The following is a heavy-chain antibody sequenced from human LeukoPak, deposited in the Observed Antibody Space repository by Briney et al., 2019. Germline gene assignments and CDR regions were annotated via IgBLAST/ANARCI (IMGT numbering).Heavy chain of an antibody. CDR3: ARDNYGSGSFYI. CDR1: CGSISSYY. CDR2: IYTSGST. D-gene: IGHD3-10*01. Sequence: PSETLSLTRTLSCGSISSYYWSWIRHPAGRGLEWIGCIYTSGSTNYNPSLKSRVTISVDTSKSQFSLRRSSVTAADTAVYYCARDNYGSGSFYIWGEGTLVTVSS. V-gene: IGHV4-4*07. J-gene: IGHJ4*02.